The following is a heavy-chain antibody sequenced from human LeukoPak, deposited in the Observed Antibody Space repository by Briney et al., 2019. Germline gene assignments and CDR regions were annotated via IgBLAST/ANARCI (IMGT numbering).Heavy chain of an antibody. Sequence: GGSLRLSCAASGFTFSSYDMHWVRQATGKGLEWVSAIVTAGDTYYPGSVKGRFTISRENAKNSLYLQMNSLRAGDTAVYYCAREIVTYYYDSSGYYGSLYFDYWGQGTLVTVSS. J-gene: IGHJ4*02. CDR1: GFTFSSYD. V-gene: IGHV3-13*01. CDR2: IVTAGDT. D-gene: IGHD3-22*01. CDR3: AREIVTYYYDSSGYYGSLYFDY.